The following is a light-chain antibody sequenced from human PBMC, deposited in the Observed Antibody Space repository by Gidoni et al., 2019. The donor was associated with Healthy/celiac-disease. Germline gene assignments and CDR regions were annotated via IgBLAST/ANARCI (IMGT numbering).Light chain of an antibody. J-gene: IGLJ2*01. CDR3: QSYDSSLSGHVV. CDR1: SSNIGAGYD. CDR2: GNS. Sequence: QSVLTQPPSVSRAPGQGVTISCTGSSSNIGAGYDVHWYQQLPGTAPKLLIYGNSNRPSGVPDRFSGSKSGTSASLAITGLQAEDEADYYCQSYDSSLSGHVVFGGGTKLTVL. V-gene: IGLV1-40*01.